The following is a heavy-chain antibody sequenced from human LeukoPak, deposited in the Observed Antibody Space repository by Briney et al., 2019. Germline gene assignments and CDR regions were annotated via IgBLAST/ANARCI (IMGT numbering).Heavy chain of an antibody. CDR1: GFTFSDYD. CDR3: AREVEFYFGSGGSWYFDP. D-gene: IGHD3-10*01. CDR2: TWFDGSEN. J-gene: IGHJ2*01. Sequence: GGSLRLSCAASGFTFSDYDIHWVRQAPGKGLEWVALTWFDGSENYYADSVKGRFTISRDNSKNTLYLQMNSLRAEDTAVYYCAREVEFYFGSGGSWYFDPWGRGTLVTVSS. V-gene: IGHV3-33*01.